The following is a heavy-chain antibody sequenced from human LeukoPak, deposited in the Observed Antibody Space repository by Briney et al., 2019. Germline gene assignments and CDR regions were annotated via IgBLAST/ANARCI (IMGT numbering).Heavy chain of an antibody. CDR1: GFTFSDYY. V-gene: IGHV3-11*01. J-gene: IGHJ6*02. D-gene: IGHD2-2*01. Sequence: GGSLRLSCAASGFTFSDYYMSWIRQAPGKGLEWVSYISSSGSTIYYADSVKGRFTISRDNAKNSLYPQMNSLRAEDTAVYYCARVGRCSSTSCYYYGMDVWGQGTTVTVSS. CDR3: ARVGRCSSTSCYYYGMDV. CDR2: ISSSGSTI.